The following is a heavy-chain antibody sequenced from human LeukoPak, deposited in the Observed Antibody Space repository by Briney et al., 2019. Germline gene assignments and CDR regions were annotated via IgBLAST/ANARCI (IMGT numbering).Heavy chain of an antibody. D-gene: IGHD2-15*01. Sequence: SETLSLTCTVSGGSISSGSYYWSWIRQPAGKGLEWIGRIYTSGSTNYNPSLKRRVTISVDTSENQFSRKLSSVTAADTAVYYCARGPGYCSGGSCYHTSYYFDYWGQGTLVTVSS. J-gene: IGHJ4*02. V-gene: IGHV4-61*02. CDR2: IYTSGST. CDR1: GGSISSGSYY. CDR3: ARGPGYCSGGSCYHTSYYFDY.